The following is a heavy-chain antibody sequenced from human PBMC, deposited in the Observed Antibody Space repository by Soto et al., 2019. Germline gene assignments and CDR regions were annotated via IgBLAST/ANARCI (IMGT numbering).Heavy chain of an antibody. CDR3: ANSEVANIVFFGTDV. D-gene: IGHD5-12*01. CDR2: TSVSGADT. J-gene: IGHJ6*02. CDR1: GFTFSDYA. V-gene: IGHV3-23*01. Sequence: EVLLLESGGRLVRPGGSLRLACSASGFTFSDYAMTWVRQAPGKGLEWVSSTSVSGADTYYASSVKGRFRISRDNSKKTLYLQMNSLRAEDTGVYYCANSEVANIVFFGTDVWGQGTTVTVS.